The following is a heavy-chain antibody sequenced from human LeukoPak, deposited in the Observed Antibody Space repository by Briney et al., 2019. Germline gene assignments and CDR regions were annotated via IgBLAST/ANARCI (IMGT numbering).Heavy chain of an antibody. CDR2: INHSGST. Sequence: KPSETLSLTCAVYGGSFSGYYWSWIRQPPGKGLEWIWEINHSGSTNYHPSLKSRVTISVDTSKNQFSLKLSTVTAADTTVYYCARANYYDSIGYSYWGQGTLVTVSS. CDR3: ARANYYDSIGYSY. D-gene: IGHD3-22*01. J-gene: IGHJ4*02. V-gene: IGHV4-34*01. CDR1: GGSFSGYY.